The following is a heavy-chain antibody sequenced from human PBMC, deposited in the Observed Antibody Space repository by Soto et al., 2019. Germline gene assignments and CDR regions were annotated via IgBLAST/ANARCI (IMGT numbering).Heavy chain of an antibody. Sequence: SETLSLTCAVSGASISSGDFHWTWIRQRPGEGLEWIGYIDFSGRTYYNPSLRSRLSISVDTSQNHFSLRLNSMTAADTAVYYCPGDSPPPPYFAYYGMDVWGQGTTVTVSS. J-gene: IGHJ6*02. CDR2: IDFSGRT. CDR1: GASISSGDFH. D-gene: IGHD3-10*01. V-gene: IGHV4-31*11. CDR3: PGDSPPPPYFAYYGMDV.